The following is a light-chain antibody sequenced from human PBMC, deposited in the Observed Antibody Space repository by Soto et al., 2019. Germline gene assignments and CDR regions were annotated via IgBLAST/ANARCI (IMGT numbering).Light chain of an antibody. V-gene: IGLV2-14*01. Sequence: QSALTQPASVSGSPGQSITISCTGTGSDIGRYNYVSWYQHHPGKAPKLLIYEVSNRPSGISYRFSGSKSVDTASLTISGLQAEDEADYYCSSYTTIGTLWVFGGGTKVTVL. CDR2: EVS. CDR1: GSDIGRYNY. CDR3: SSYTTIGTLWV. J-gene: IGLJ3*02.